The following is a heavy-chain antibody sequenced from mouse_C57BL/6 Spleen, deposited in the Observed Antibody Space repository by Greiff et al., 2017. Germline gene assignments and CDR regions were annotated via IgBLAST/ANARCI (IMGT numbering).Heavy chain of an antibody. J-gene: IGHJ2*01. CDR2: ISYDGSH. D-gene: IGHD1-1*01. CDR3: ARGGVVATDYFDY. Sequence: EVQLQQSGPGLVKPSQSLSLTCSVTGYSITSGYYWNWIRQFPGNKLEWMGYISYDGSHNYNPSLKNRISITRDPSKNQFFLKLNSVTTEDTATYYCARGGVVATDYFDYWGQGTTLTVSS. V-gene: IGHV3-6*01. CDR1: GYSITSGYY.